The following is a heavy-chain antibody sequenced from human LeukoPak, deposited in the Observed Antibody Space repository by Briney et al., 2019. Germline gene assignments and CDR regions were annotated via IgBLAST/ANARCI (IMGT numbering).Heavy chain of an antibody. CDR3: AKDSSVLPNALDL. J-gene: IGHJ3*01. CDR1: GIRFDRYA. V-gene: IGHV3-23*01. D-gene: IGHD4/OR15-4a*01. Sequence: GGSLRLSCVASGIRFDRYAMTWVRQAPGKGLEWVSAISYSGSSPYYGDSVKGRFTISRDNSKNTVYLQMNSLRDEDTALYYCAKDSSVLPNALDLWGQGTMVTVSS. CDR2: ISYSGSSP.